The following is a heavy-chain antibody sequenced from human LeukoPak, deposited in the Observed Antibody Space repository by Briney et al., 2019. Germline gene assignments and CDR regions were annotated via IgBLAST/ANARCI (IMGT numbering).Heavy chain of an antibody. D-gene: IGHD5/OR15-5a*01. CDR1: GGTFSSYA. Sequence: ASVKVSCKASGGTFSSYAISWVRQAPGQGLEWMGGIIPIFGTANYAQKFQGRVTITADESTSTAYMELSSLRSGDTAVYYCARDQPYSSTNYFDCWGQGTLVTVSS. J-gene: IGHJ4*02. CDR3: ARDQPYSSTNYFDC. V-gene: IGHV1-69*01. CDR2: IIPIFGTA.